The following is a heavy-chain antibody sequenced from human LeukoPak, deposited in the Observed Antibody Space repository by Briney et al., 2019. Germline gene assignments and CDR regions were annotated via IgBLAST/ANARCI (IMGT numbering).Heavy chain of an antibody. CDR2: MYHSGTT. CDR1: GLSISSGFY. CDR3: ARDTPASTVTIRQLNWFDP. Sequence: SETLSLTCTVSGLSISSGFYWGWIRQPPGKGLEWIGNMYHSGTTFYNPSLKSRITISVDTSKNQFSLKLSSVTAADTAVYYCARDTPASTVTIRQLNWFDPWGQGTLVTVSS. V-gene: IGHV4-38-2*02. J-gene: IGHJ5*02. D-gene: IGHD4-17*01.